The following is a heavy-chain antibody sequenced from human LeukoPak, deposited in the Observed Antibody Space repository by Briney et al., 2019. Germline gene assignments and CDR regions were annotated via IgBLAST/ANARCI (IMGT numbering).Heavy chain of an antibody. V-gene: IGHV3-20*04. CDR2: INWNGGST. J-gene: IGHJ4*02. D-gene: IGHD3-10*01. Sequence: GGSLRLSCAASGFTFDDYGMSWVRQAPGKGLEWVSGINWNGGSTGYADSVKGRFTISRDNAKNSLYLQMNSLRAEDTALYYCARGVALFGTMVRGVAYDYWGQGTLVTVSS. CDR3: ARGVALFGTMVRGVAYDY. CDR1: GFTFDDYG.